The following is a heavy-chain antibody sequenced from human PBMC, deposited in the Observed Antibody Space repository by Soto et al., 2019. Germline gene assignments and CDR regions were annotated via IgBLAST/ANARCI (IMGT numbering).Heavy chain of an antibody. CDR1: GYTFFTYD. Sequence: ASVKVSCKASGYTFFTYDISWVRQAPGQGLEWMGWISAYSGDTKYAQKFQGRVTVTTDTSTTTAYLELRSLRSDDTAVYYCARHHGPTTSENWFDPWGQGTLVTVSS. V-gene: IGHV1-18*01. CDR3: ARHHGPTTSENWFDP. D-gene: IGHD5-12*01. J-gene: IGHJ5*02. CDR2: ISAYSGDT.